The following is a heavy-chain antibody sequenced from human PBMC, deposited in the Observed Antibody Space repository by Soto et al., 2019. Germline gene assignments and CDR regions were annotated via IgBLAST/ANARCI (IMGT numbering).Heavy chain of an antibody. CDR1: GDSITSSDYY. V-gene: IGHV4-30-4*01. CDR2: IYYNGST. J-gene: IGHJ4*02. CDR3: ARELSGYRYGPGEVY. Sequence: SETLSLTCTVSGDSITSSDYYWSWIRQPPGKGLEWIGYIYYNGSTYSSPSLKSRVTLSLDKSKNLFSLQLTSVTAADTAVYYCARELSGYRYGPGEVYWGQGTLVTGSS. D-gene: IGHD5-18*01.